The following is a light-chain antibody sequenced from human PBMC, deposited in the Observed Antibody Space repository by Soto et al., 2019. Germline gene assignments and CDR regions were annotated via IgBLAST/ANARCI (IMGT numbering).Light chain of an antibody. J-gene: IGKJ4*01. CDR3: QQRYSTPVLT. CDR1: QSISSY. CDR2: AAS. V-gene: IGKV1-39*01. Sequence: DIQMTQSPSSLSASVGDRVTITCRASQSISSYLNWYQQKPGKAPKLLIYAASSLQSGVPSRFSGRGSGTDFTLTISSLQPEDFATYYGQQRYSTPVLTFGGGTKVEIK.